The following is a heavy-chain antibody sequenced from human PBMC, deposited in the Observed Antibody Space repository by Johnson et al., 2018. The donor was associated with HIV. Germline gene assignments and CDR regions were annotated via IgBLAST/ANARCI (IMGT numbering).Heavy chain of an antibody. CDR1: GFTFSSYG. Sequence: QVQLVEFGGGVVQPGGSLRLSCAASGFTFSSYGMHWVRQAPGKGLEWVAFIRYDGSNKYYADSVKGRFTISRDNSKNTLYLQMNSLRAEDTAVYYCAKDLLTLDAFDIWGQGTMVTVSS. CDR2: IRYDGSNK. J-gene: IGHJ3*02. CDR3: AKDLLTLDAFDI. V-gene: IGHV3-30*02.